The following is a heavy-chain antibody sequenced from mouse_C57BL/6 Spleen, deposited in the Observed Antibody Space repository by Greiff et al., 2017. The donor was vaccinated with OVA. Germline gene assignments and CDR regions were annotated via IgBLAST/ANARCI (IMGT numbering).Heavy chain of an antibody. CDR2: INPGSGGT. D-gene: IGHD1-1*01. CDR3: ARLGLRSPMDY. Sequence: QVQLKQSGAELVRPGTSVKVSCKASGYAFTNYLIEWVKQRPGQGLEWIGVINPGSGGTNNNEKFKGKATLTADKSSSTAYMQLSSLTSEDSAVYFCARLGLRSPMDYWGQGTSVTVSS. J-gene: IGHJ4*01. CDR1: GYAFTNYL. V-gene: IGHV1-54*01.